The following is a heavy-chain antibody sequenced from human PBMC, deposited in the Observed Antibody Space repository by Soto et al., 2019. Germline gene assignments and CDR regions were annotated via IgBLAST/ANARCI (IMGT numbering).Heavy chain of an antibody. J-gene: IGHJ4*02. CDR1: GVTVSSNY. V-gene: IGHV3-53*01. CDR3: ASSNTERRDYDSSVYYYFDY. Sequence: GGSLRLSCAASGVTVSSNYMSWVRQAPGKGLEWVSVIYSGGSTYYADSVKGRFTVSRDNSKNTLYLQMNSLRAEDTAVYYCASSNTERRDYDSSVYYYFDYWGQGTLVTVSS. CDR2: IYSGGST. D-gene: IGHD3-22*01.